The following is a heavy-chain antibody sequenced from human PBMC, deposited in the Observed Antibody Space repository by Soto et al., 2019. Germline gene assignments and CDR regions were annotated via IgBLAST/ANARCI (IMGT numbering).Heavy chain of an antibody. D-gene: IGHD6-6*01. CDR2: IYYSGST. J-gene: IGHJ4*02. V-gene: IGHV4-39*01. CDR1: GGSISSSSYY. CDR3: ARRALIAARPFDY. Sequence: SETLSLTXTVSGGSISSSSYYWGWIRQPPGKGLEWIGSIYYSGSTYYNPSLKSRVTISVDTSKNQFSLKLSSVTAADTAVYYCARRALIAARPFDYWGQGTLVTVSS.